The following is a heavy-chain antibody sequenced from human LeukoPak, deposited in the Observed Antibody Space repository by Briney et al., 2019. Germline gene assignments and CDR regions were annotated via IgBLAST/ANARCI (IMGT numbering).Heavy chain of an antibody. CDR2: IYYSGNT. J-gene: IGHJ4*02. D-gene: IGHD6-13*01. CDR1: GGSISTYY. CDR3: ARESYSSPTEFDY. V-gene: IGHV4-59*01. Sequence: SETLSLTCTVSGGSISTYYWNWIRQPPGKGLEWIGYIYYSGNTNYNPSLKSRVTMSVDMSKNQFSLRLSSVTAADTAVYYCARESYSSPTEFDYWGQGTQVTVSS.